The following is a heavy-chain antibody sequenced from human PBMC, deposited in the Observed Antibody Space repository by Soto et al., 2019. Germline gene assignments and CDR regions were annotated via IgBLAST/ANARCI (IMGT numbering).Heavy chain of an antibody. V-gene: IGHV4-39*07. CDR2: INHSGST. D-gene: IGHD3-10*01. J-gene: IGHJ5*02. Sequence: SETLSLTCTVSGGSISSSSYYWGWIRQPPGKGLEWIGEINHSGSTNYNPSLKSRVTISVDTSKNQFSLKLSSVTAADTAVYYCARGRVVLLWFGDHNWFDPWGQGTLVTVSS. CDR3: ARGRVVLLWFGDHNWFDP. CDR1: GGSISSSSYY.